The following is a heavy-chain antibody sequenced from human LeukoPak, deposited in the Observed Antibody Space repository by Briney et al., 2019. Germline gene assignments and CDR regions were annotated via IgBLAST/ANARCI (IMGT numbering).Heavy chain of an antibody. D-gene: IGHD1-26*01. CDR3: TRDPILGAPDYFDY. Sequence: QPGGSLRLSCAASGFTFANYVTHGVRQAPGKGLEWVAVTSPDEGLKFYGDSVKGRFTISRDNSKNTMYLQMNNLREEDTAVYYCTRDPILGAPDYFDYWGQGNLGSVSS. J-gene: IGHJ4*02. CDR1: GFTFANYV. V-gene: IGHV3-30*04. CDR2: TSPDEGLK.